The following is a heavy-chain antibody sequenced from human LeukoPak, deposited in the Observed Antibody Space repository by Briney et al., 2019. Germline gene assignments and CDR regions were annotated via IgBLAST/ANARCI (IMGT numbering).Heavy chain of an antibody. CDR1: GFTFSDFA. CDR3: ARHRNFGANFAIDY. Sequence: GRSMTLASPAYGFTFSDFAMSWDRQPPGNLLEWVSGVTNTGNTTYYADSVKGRFTISKDNSKSTLHLQLNSLRAEDTAIYFCARHRNFGANFAIDYWGQGTLVTVSS. J-gene: IGHJ4*02. D-gene: IGHD4/OR15-4a*01. V-gene: IGHV3-23*01. CDR2: VTNTGNTT.